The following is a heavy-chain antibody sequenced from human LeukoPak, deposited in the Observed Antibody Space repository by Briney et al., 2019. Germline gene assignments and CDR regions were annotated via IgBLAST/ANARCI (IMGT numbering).Heavy chain of an antibody. CDR1: GFTFSSYS. CDR2: ISSSSSYI. V-gene: IGHV3-21*01. J-gene: IGHJ5*02. Sequence: PGGSLRLSCAASGFTFSSYSMNWVRQAPGKGLEWVSSISSSSSYIYYADSVKGRFTISRDNAKNSLYLQMNSLRAEDTAVYYCARDIVVAATFWFDPWGQGTLVTVS. D-gene: IGHD2-15*01. CDR3: ARDIVVAATFWFDP.